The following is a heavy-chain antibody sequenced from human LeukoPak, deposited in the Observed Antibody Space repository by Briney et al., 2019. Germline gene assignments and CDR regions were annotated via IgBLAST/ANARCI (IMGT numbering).Heavy chain of an antibody. Sequence: ASVKVSCKASGYTFTSYGISWVRQAPGQGLEWMGWISAYNGNTNYAQKLQGRVTMTTDTSTSTAYMELRSLRSDDTAVYYCARLYGSGSYPYYYYGMDVWGQGTTVTVSS. D-gene: IGHD3-10*01. J-gene: IGHJ6*02. CDR3: ARLYGSGSYPYYYYGMDV. CDR2: ISAYNGNT. V-gene: IGHV1-18*01. CDR1: GYTFTSYG.